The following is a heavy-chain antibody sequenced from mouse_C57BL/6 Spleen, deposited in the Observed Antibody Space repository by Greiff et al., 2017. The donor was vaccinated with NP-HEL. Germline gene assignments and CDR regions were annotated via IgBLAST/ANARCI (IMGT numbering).Heavy chain of an antibody. CDR2: IHPNSGST. V-gene: IGHV1-64*01. CDR3: ARNEFYYDYDEEAWFAY. CDR1: GYTFTSYW. Sequence: VQLQQPGAELVKPGASVKLSCKASGYTFTSYWMHWVKQRPGQGLEWIGMIHPNSGSTNYNEKFKSKATLTVDKSSSTAYMQLSSLTSEDSAVYYCARNEFYYDYDEEAWFAYWGQGTLVTVSA. D-gene: IGHD2-4*01. J-gene: IGHJ3*01.